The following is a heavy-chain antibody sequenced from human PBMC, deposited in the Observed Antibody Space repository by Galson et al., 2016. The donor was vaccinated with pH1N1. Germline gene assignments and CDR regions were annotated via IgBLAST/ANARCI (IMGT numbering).Heavy chain of an antibody. Sequence: SLRLSCAASGFTISTYWMSWVRQAPGKGLEWVANIKGDGSQKYYVDSVKGRFTISRENAKNSVYLQMSSLRADDTAVYYCVKHVGSNGSYWGQGTLVTVSS. J-gene: IGHJ4*02. V-gene: IGHV3-7*01. D-gene: IGHD1-14*01. CDR3: VKHVGSNGSY. CDR1: GFTISTYW. CDR2: IKGDGSQK.